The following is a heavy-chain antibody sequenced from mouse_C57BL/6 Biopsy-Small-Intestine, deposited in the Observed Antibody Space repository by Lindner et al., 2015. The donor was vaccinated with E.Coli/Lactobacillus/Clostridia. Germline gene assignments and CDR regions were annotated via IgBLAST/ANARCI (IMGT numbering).Heavy chain of an antibody. V-gene: IGHV1-22*01. CDR1: GYTFTDYN. Sequence: VQLQESGPELVKPGASVKMSCKASGYTFTDYNMHWVKQSHGKSLEWIGYINPNNGGTNYKQKFKGKATLTVNKSSSTAYMELRSLTSEDSAVYYCARSGIKFAWFAYWGQGTLVTVSA. D-gene: IGHD1-3*01. J-gene: IGHJ3*01. CDR3: ARSGIKFAWFAY. CDR2: INPNNGGT.